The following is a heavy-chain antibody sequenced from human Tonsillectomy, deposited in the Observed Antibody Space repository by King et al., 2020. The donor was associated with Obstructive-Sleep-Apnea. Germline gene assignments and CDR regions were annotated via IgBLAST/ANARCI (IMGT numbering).Heavy chain of an antibody. CDR2: FDPEDGET. J-gene: IGHJ6*02. D-gene: IGHD5-24*01. CDR1: GYTLTELS. V-gene: IGHV1-24*01. Sequence: QLVQSGAEVKKPGASVKVSCKVSGYTLTELSMHWVRQAPGKGLEWMGGFDPEDGETIYAQKFQGRVTMTEDTSTDTAYMELSSLRSEDTAVYYCGTRGDGYNYDGDYYGMDVWGQGTTVTVSS. CDR3: GTRGDGYNYDGDYYGMDV.